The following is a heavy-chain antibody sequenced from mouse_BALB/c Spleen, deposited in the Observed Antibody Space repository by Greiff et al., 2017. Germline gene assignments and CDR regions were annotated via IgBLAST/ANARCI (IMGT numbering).Heavy chain of an antibody. CDR2: INPGSGGT. CDR1: GYAFTNYL. CDR3: ARERGLPQGAMDY. J-gene: IGHJ4*01. V-gene: IGHV1-54*01. D-gene: IGHD3-1*01. Sequence: VQLQQSGAELVRPGTSVKVSCKASGYAFTNYLIEWVKQRPGQGLEWIGVINPGSGGTNYNEKFKGKATLTADKSSSTAYMQLSSLTSDDSAVYFCARERGLPQGAMDYWGQGTSVTVSS.